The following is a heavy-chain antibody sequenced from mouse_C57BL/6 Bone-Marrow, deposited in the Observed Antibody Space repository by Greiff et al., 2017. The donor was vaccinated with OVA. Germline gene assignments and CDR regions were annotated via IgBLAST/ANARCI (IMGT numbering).Heavy chain of an antibody. CDR1: GYTFTSYW. Sequence: QVQLQQSGAELVKPGASVKMSCKASGYTFTSYWITWVKQRPGQGLEWIGDIYPGSGSTNYNEKFKSKATLTVDTSSSTAYMQLSSLTSEDSAVYYCARRGCVTDYYAMDYWGQGTSVTVSS. V-gene: IGHV1-55*01. D-gene: IGHD2-13*01. CDR3: ARRGCVTDYYAMDY. CDR2: IYPGSGST. J-gene: IGHJ4*01.